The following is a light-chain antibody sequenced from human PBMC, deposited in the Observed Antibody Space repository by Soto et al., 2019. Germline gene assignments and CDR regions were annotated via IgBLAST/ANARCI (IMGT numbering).Light chain of an antibody. CDR1: SDIGNYNL. CDR2: EVT. Sequence: QSVVTQPASVSGSPGQSVTISCSGSDIGNYNLVSWYQHLPGRAPKLLIFEVTMRPSGISDRFSGSKSVSTASLTISGLQAEDEGDYYCASYAGSRTYVFGSGTKVTVL. V-gene: IGLV2-23*02. CDR3: ASYAGSRTYV. J-gene: IGLJ1*01.